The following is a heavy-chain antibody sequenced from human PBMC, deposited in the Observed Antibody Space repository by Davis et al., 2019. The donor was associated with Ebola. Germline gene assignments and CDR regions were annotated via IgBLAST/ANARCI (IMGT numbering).Heavy chain of an antibody. D-gene: IGHD6-19*01. V-gene: IGHV1-46*01. J-gene: IGHJ4*02. CDR2: ISPTSGST. CDR1: GYPFTTNF. Sequence: AASVKVSCKASGYPFTTNFIHWVRQAPGQGLEWMGIISPTSGSTNYALKFRDRVTVTRDTSTSTVYMELRGLRSEDTAVYYCARDTRDYQFDSSGYLHYWGQGTLVTVSS. CDR3: ARDTRDYQFDSSGYLHY.